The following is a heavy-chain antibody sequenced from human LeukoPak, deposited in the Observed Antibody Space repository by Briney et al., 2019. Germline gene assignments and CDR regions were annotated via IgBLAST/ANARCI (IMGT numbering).Heavy chain of an antibody. CDR2: ISSSGSTI. Sequence: GGSLRLSCAASGFTFSSYEMNWVRQAPGKGLEWVSYISSSGSTIYYADSVKGRFTISRDNAKNSLYLQMNSLRAGDTAVYYCARDLGGSYWEGGYWGQGTLVTVSS. V-gene: IGHV3-48*03. J-gene: IGHJ4*02. CDR1: GFTFSSYE. CDR3: ARDLGGSYWEGGY. D-gene: IGHD1-26*01.